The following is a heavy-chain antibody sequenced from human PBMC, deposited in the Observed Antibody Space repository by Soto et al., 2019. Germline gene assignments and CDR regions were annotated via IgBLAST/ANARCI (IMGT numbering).Heavy chain of an antibody. CDR3: AKVVDYGDYVGYFQH. CDR1: GFTFSSYA. V-gene: IGHV3-23*01. CDR2: ISGSGGST. Sequence: GGSLRLSCAASGFTFSSYAMSWVRQAPGKGLEWVSAISGSGGSTYYADFVKGRFTISRDNSKNTLYLQMNSLRAEDTAVYYCAKVVDYGDYVGYFQHWGQGTLVTVSS. J-gene: IGHJ1*01. D-gene: IGHD4-17*01.